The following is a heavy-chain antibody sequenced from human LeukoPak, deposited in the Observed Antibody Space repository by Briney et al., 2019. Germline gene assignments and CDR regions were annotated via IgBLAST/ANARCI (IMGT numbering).Heavy chain of an antibody. V-gene: IGHV1-8*01. CDR1: GYTFTTYD. CDR2: MNPNSGNT. D-gene: IGHD5-18*01. CDR3: ARRNTAMVAGLDY. Sequence: VASVKVSCKASGYTFTTYDINWVRQATGQGLEWMGWMNPNSGNTGYAQKFQGRVTMTRNPSISTAFMELSGLRSEDTAVYFCARRNTAMVAGLDYWGQGSLVTVSS. J-gene: IGHJ4*02.